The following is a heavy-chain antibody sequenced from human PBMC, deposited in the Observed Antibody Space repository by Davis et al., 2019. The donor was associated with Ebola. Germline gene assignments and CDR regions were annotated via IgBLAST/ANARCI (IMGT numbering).Heavy chain of an antibody. D-gene: IGHD1-26*01. CDR2: IYHSGST. Sequence: SETLSLTCAVSGGSISSSNWWSWFRQPPGKGLEWTGEIYHSGSTYYNPSLKSRVTISVDTSKNQFSLKLSSVTAADTAVYYCARGHSGSYYVLLWFDPWGQGTLVTVSS. CDR3: ARGHSGSYYVLLWFDP. J-gene: IGHJ5*02. CDR1: GGSISSSNW. V-gene: IGHV4-4*02.